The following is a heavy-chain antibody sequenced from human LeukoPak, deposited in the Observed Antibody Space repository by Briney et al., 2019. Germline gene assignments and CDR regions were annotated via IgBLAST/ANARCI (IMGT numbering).Heavy chain of an antibody. CDR3: ARDPYNGAYSEGYYYYYMDV. CDR2: INSSGSNI. Sequence: PGGSLRLSCAASGFTFSNYEMNWVRQAPGKGLEWVSYINSSGSNIYYADSVKGRFTISRDNAKNSLYLQMNSLRVEDTAIYYCARDPYNGAYSEGYYYYYMDVWGKGTTVTVSS. V-gene: IGHV3-48*03. J-gene: IGHJ6*03. CDR1: GFTFSNYE. D-gene: IGHD1-1*01.